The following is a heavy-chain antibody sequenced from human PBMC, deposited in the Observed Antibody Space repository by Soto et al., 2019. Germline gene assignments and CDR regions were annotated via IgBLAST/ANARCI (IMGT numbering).Heavy chain of an antibody. Sequence: VQLVESGGGVVQPGRSLRLSCAASGFTFSDYAMHWVRQAPGTGLEWVAVVSHDGRNTHYADSVKGRFPISRDTSKNTVSLEMTSLRAEDTAVYYCAKGGRQWLVTSDFIYWGQGALVTVS. J-gene: IGHJ4*02. V-gene: IGHV3-30*18. CDR2: VSHDGRNT. D-gene: IGHD6-19*01. CDR1: GFTFSDYA. CDR3: AKGGRQWLVTSDFIY.